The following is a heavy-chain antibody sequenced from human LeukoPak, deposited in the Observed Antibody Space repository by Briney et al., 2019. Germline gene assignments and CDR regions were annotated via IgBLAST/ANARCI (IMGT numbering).Heavy chain of an antibody. D-gene: IGHD2-15*01. J-gene: IGHJ4*02. Sequence: GGSLRLSCAASRVTFSNYWMSRVRQAPGKGLEWVAKIKQDGSEKYYVDSVKGRFTISRDNAKNSLYLQMNSLRADDTAVYYCARGYCTGGSCSKYDYWGQGTLVTVSS. CDR2: IKQDGSEK. CDR3: ARGYCTGGSCSKYDY. V-gene: IGHV3-7*01. CDR1: RVTFSNYW.